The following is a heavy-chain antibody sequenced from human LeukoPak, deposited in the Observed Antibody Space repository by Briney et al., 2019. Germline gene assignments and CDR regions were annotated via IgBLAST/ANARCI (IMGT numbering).Heavy chain of an antibody. CDR1: GFTFSSSW. CDR2: MNQDRSAK. CDR3: ARDQGGALDY. J-gene: IGHJ4*02. Sequence: GGSLRLSCAASGFTFSSSWMAWVRQTPGKGPERVANMNQDRSAKHYLDSVKGRFTISRDNAKNSLYLQMNSLRVEDTAVYFCARDQGGALDYWGQGTLDTVSS. V-gene: IGHV3-7*01. D-gene: IGHD4-17*01.